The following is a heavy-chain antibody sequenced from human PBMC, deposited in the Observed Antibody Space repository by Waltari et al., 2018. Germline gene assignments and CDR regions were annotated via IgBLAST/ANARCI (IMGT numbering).Heavy chain of an antibody. CDR1: GFPFQNYW. D-gene: IGHD1-1*01. CDR3: ARDVPNGYFDY. V-gene: IGHV3-7*01. CDR2: INQDGRDK. Sequence: EVHLVQSGGGLIQPGGSLRLSCGVSGFPFQNYWMTWVRQAPGKGLEWVANINQDGRDKNYVDSVEGRFTISRDNAQNSVYLQMNSLRAEDTAVYYCARDVPNGYFDYWGSGTLVTVSS. J-gene: IGHJ4*02.